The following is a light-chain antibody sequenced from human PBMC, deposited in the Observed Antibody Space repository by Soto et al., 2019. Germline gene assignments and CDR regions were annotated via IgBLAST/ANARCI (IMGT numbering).Light chain of an antibody. CDR3: QQYNNWPPLT. V-gene: IGKV3-15*01. CDR1: QRVSSN. Sequence: EIVMTQSPDTLSVSPGERATLSCRASQRVSSNLAWYQQRPGQAPRLLIYGASTRATGIPARFSGSGSGTEFTLTISSLQSEDCAVYYCQQYNNWPPLTFGGGTKVEIK. J-gene: IGKJ4*01. CDR2: GAS.